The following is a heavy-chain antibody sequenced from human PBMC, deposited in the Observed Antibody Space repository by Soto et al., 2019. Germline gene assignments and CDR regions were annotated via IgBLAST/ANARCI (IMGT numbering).Heavy chain of an antibody. V-gene: IGHV1-18*01. Sequence: ASVKVSCKASGYTFTSYGISWVRQAPGQGLEWVGWISGYDGKTDYAQKFQGRVTITRDTSASTAYMELSSLRSEDTAVYYCARSIVVVTAADYWGQGTLVTVSS. J-gene: IGHJ4*02. CDR3: ARSIVVVTAADY. CDR2: ISGYDGKT. CDR1: GYTFTSYG. D-gene: IGHD2-21*02.